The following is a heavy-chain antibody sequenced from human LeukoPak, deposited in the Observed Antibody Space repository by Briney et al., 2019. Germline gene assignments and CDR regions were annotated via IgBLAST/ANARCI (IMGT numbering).Heavy chain of an antibody. D-gene: IGHD6-13*01. Sequence: ASVKVSCKTSGYTFIGYSINWLRQAPGQGLEWMGWISTNTGNPTYAQGFTGRFVFSLDTSVSTAYLQISSLKAEDTAVYYCATVPLTAGPNYWGQGTLVTVSS. CDR1: GYTFIGYS. CDR2: ISTNTGNP. CDR3: ATVPLTAGPNY. V-gene: IGHV7-4-1*02. J-gene: IGHJ4*02.